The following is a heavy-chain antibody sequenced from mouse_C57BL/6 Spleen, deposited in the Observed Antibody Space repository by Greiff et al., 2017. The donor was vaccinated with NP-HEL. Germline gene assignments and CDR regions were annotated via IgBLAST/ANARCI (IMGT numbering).Heavy chain of an antibody. CDR2: IDPSDSYT. J-gene: IGHJ2*01. CDR3: AREGAEGDYFDY. CDR1: GYTFTSYW. Sequence: VQLQQPGAELVMPGASVKLSCKASGYTFTSYWMHWVKQRPGQGLEWIGEIDPSDSYTNYNQKFKGKSTLTVDKSSSTAYMQLSSLTSEDSAVYYCAREGAEGDYFDYWGQGTTLTVSS. D-gene: IGHD3-3*01. V-gene: IGHV1-69*01.